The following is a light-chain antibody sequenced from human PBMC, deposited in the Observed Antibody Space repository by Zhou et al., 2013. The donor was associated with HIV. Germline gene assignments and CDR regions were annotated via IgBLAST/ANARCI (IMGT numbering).Light chain of an antibody. CDR3: QQYGSS. J-gene: IGKJ4*01. V-gene: IGKV3-20*01. CDR1: QSVSSHY. Sequence: EIVLTQSPDTLSLSPGERATLSCRASQSVSSHYLAWYQQKPGQAPRLLIYGASSRATGIPDRFSGSGSGTDFTLTIGRLEPEDFAVYYCQQYGSSFGGGTKVEIK. CDR2: GAS.